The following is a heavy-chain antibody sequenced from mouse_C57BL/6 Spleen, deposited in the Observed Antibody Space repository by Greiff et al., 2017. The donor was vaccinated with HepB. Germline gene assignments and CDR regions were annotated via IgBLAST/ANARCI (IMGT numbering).Heavy chain of an antibody. CDR3: TRSPTITTDWYFDV. V-gene: IGHV1-15*01. J-gene: IGHJ1*03. CDR1: GYTFTDYE. Sequence: QVQLQQSGAELVRPGASVTLSCKASGYTFTDYEMHWVKQTPVHGLEWIGAIDPETGGTAYNQKFKGKAILTADKSSSTAYMELRSLTSEDSAVYYCTRSPTITTDWYFDVWGTGTTVTVSS. D-gene: IGHD1-1*01. CDR2: IDPETGGT.